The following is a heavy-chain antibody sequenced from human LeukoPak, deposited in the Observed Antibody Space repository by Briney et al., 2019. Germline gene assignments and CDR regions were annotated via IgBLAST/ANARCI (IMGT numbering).Heavy chain of an antibody. CDR1: GGSFSGYY. Sequence: TSETLSLTCAVYGGSFSGYYWSWIRQPPGKGLEWIGEINHSGSTNYNPSLERRVNISVDTSKNQYSLKLSSVTAADTAVYYCAKVLGDDLFDAFEIWSQGKMVTVSS. D-gene: IGHD3-3*01. J-gene: IGHJ3*02. CDR3: AKVLGDDLFDAFEI. V-gene: IGHV4-34*01. CDR2: INHSGST.